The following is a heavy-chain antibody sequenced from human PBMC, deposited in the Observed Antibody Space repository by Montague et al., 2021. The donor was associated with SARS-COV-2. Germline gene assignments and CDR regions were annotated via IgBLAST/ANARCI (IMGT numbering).Heavy chain of an antibody. CDR1: GYTFTSYD. CDR3: ARGVLRYFDWLLSGYYYYYMDV. CDR2: MNPNSGNT. D-gene: IGHD3-9*01. J-gene: IGHJ6*03. V-gene: IGHV1-8*01. Sequence: SVKVSCKASGYTFTSYDINWVRQATGQGLEWMGWMNPNSGNTGYAQKFQGRVTMTRNTSISTAYMELSSLRSEDTAVYYCARGVLRYFDWLLSGYYYYYMDVWGKGNTVTVSS.